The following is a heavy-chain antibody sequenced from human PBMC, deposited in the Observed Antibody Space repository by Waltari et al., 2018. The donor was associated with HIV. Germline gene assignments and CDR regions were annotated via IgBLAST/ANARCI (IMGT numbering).Heavy chain of an antibody. CDR2: INPSGGYT. CDR3: ARVAYSSSWTPPFDY. Sequence: QVQLVQSGAEVKKPGASVTVSCQASGSPFTSYYILWVRQAPGQGLEWMGIINPSGGYTSYAQKFQGRVTMTRDTSTSTVYMELSSLRSDDAAVYYCARVAYSSSWTPPFDYWGQGTLVTVSS. CDR1: GSPFTSYY. D-gene: IGHD6-13*01. J-gene: IGHJ4*02. V-gene: IGHV1-46*01.